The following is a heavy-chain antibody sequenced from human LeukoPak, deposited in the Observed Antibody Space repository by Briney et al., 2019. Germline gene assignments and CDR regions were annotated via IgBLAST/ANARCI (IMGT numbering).Heavy chain of an antibody. J-gene: IGHJ5*02. CDR1: GYTFTSYD. D-gene: IGHD2-2*01. V-gene: IGHV1-8*03. Sequence: ASVKVSCKASGYTFTSYDINWVRQDTGQGLEWMGWMNPNSGNTGYAQKFQGRVTITRNTSISTAYMELSSLRSEDTAVYYCATYCSSTSCPYNWFDPWGQGTLVTVSS. CDR3: ATYCSSTSCPYNWFDP. CDR2: MNPNSGNT.